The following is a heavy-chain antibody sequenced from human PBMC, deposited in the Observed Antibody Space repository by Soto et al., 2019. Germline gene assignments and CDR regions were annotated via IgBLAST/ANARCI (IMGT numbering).Heavy chain of an antibody. V-gene: IGHV1-2*02. Sequence: ASVKVSCKASGYTFTDCYIHWVRQAPGQGLEGMGWINPNSGGTNYAQKFQGRVTMTRDTSISTAYMELSRLRTDDTAVYYCATLGAGAFDYWGQGSLVTVSS. D-gene: IGHD3-16*01. CDR2: INPNSGGT. J-gene: IGHJ4*02. CDR1: GYTFTDCY. CDR3: ATLGAGAFDY.